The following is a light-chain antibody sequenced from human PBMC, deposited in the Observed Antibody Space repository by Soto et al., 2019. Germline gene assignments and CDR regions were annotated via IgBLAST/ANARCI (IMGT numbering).Light chain of an antibody. CDR2: KAS. J-gene: IGKJ2*01. Sequence: DIQMTQSPSTLSASVGDRITITCRASQNINYWLAWYQKKPGKAPKLLIYKASSLESGVTSRFSGRGSGTGFTLTISSLQPYEFASYYCRHYNTYSPPYSFGQGTKLEIK. CDR1: QNINYW. V-gene: IGKV1-5*03. CDR3: RHYNTYSPPYS.